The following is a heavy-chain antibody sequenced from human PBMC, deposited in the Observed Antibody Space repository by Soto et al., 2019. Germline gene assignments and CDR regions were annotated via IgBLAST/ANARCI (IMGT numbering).Heavy chain of an antibody. Sequence: QLQLQESGPGLVNPSATLSLPCTVSGGSISSSSYYCGWTRQPTGKGLEWIGSIYYSGSTYYNPSLTSGVTISVDASKDQFSLKLSFVTAADTAVYYWASHDSGTMSVPPYWGQGTLVTVSS. J-gene: IGHJ4*02. V-gene: IGHV4-39*01. CDR2: IYYSGST. D-gene: IGHD3-10*02. CDR3: ASHDSGTMSVPPY. CDR1: GGSISSSSYY.